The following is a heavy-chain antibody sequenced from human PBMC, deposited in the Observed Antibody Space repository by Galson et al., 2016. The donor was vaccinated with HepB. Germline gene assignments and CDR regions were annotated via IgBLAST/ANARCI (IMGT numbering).Heavy chain of an antibody. D-gene: IGHD2-15*01. CDR2: IYYSGST. Sequence: TLSLTCTVSGGSIISGGYYRSWIRQHPGKGLEWIGYIYYSGSTHYNPSLKSRVTLSVDTSKNQFSLRLSSVSAADTAVYYCARAPCSGGSCYSYYQYYYGIDVWGQGATVTVSS. J-gene: IGHJ6*02. CDR1: GGSIISGGYY. V-gene: IGHV4-31*03. CDR3: ARAPCSGGSCYSYYQYYYGIDV.